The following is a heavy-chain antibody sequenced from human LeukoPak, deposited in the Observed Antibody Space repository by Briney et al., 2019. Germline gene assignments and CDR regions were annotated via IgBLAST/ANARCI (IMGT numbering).Heavy chain of an antibody. CDR3: AKAEYSRDAFDI. CDR1: GFTFSSYA. J-gene: IGHJ3*02. CDR2: ISGSGGTT. D-gene: IGHD6-6*01. V-gene: IGHV3-23*01. Sequence: PGGSLRLSCAASGFTFSSYAMSWVRQAPGKGLEWVSAISGSGGTTYYADSVKGRFTISRDNSKNTLYLQMNSLRAEDTAVYYCAKAEYSRDAFDIWGQGTMVTVSS.